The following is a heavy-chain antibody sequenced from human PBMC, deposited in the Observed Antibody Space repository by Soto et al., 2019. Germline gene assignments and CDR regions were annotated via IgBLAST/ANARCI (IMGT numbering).Heavy chain of an antibody. Sequence: GASVKVSCKASGYTFTSYDINWVRQATGQGLEWMGWMNPNSGNTGYAQKFQGRVTMTRNTSISTAYMELSSLRSEDTAVYYCARDSTFDYYYYYMDVWGKGTTVTVSS. J-gene: IGHJ6*03. CDR1: GYTFTSYD. CDR2: MNPNSGNT. D-gene: IGHD3-10*02. V-gene: IGHV1-8*01. CDR3: ARDSTFDYYYYYMDV.